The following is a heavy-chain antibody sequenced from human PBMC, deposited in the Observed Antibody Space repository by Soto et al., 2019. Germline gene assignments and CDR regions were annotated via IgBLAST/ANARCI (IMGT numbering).Heavy chain of an antibody. V-gene: IGHV4-34*01. J-gene: IGHJ3*01. CDR2: INHSGST. CDR3: AREDYYGSGSYGH. Sequence: QVQLQQWGAGLLKPSETLSLTCAVYGGSFGGYYWSWIRQPPGKGLEWIGEINHSGSTNYNPSLKSRVTISVDTSKNQFSLKLSSVTAADTAVYYCAREDYYGSGSYGHWGQGTMVTVSS. CDR1: GGSFGGYY. D-gene: IGHD3-10*01.